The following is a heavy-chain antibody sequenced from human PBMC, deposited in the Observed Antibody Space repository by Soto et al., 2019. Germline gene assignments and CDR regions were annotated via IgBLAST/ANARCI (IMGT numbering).Heavy chain of an antibody. V-gene: IGHV3-21*06. CDR3: SGCSGGACHKNYGMDV. CDR1: GFTFSSCT. Sequence: EVHLVVSGGGLVKPGGSLRLSCAVSGFTFSSCTMNWVRQAPGKGLEWVSSISPSSGHIYYADSVKGRFTISRDNAKNSLFLQMNSLRGEDTAVYYCSGCSGGACHKNYGMDVWGQGTTVTVSS. D-gene: IGHD2-15*01. J-gene: IGHJ6*02. CDR2: ISPSSGHI.